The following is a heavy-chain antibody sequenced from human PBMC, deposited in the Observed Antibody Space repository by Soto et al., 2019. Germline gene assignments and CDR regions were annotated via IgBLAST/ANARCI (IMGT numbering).Heavy chain of an antibody. V-gene: IGHV3-23*01. Sequence: EVQLLESGGGWVQPGWSLGLSCTASGFTLSSYAMNWVRQAPGKWLAWVTVITGSGGSTYYADSVKGRFTLSRDNSKNTLYRQMNSMRAEDTAVYYCAKASSWYPYFDYWGQVTLVTVSS. J-gene: IGHJ4*02. D-gene: IGHD6-13*01. CDR2: ITGSGGST. CDR1: GFTLSSYA. CDR3: AKASSWYPYFDY.